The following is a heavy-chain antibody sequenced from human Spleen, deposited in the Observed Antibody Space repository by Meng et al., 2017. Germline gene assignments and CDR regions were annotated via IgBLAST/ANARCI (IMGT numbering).Heavy chain of an antibody. CDR2: IWYDGTNK. J-gene: IGHJ4*02. V-gene: IGHV3-33*01. CDR3: ARDPGSWGVPAAEGYFDY. Sequence: GESLKISCAASGFTFSRYAMHWVRQPPGKGLEWVAVIWYDGTNKKYADSVKGRFTISRDTSKNTLSLQMDSLRAEDTAVYYCARDPGSWGVPAAEGYFDYWGQGALVTVSS. D-gene: IGHD2-2*01. CDR1: GFTFSRYA.